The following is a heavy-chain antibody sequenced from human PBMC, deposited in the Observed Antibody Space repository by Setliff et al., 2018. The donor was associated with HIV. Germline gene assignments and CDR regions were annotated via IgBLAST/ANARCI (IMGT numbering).Heavy chain of an antibody. D-gene: IGHD2-15*01. CDR3: ARGQDILEPSGPFYY. CDR1: GGSISSYY. V-gene: IGHV4-4*07. J-gene: IGHJ4*02. Sequence: SETLSLTCTVSGGSISSYYWSWIRQPAEKGLECIGRMSLSGSTNYNPSLKSRVTMSVDTSKNQFSLKLSSVTAADTAIYYCARGQDILEPSGPFYYWGQGTLVTVSS. CDR2: MSLSGST.